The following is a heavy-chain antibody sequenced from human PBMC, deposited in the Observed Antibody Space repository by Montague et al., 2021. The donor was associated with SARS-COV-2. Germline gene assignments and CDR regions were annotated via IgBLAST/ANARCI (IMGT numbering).Heavy chain of an antibody. CDR2: ISGSGGST. V-gene: IGHV3-23*01. Sequence: SLRLSCAASGFTFSSYAMSWVRQAPGKGLEWVSAISGSGGSTYYADSVKGRFTISRDNSKNTLYLQMNSLRAEDTAVYYCAKDRIVVVVAALFDPWGQGTLVTVFS. CDR1: GFTFSSYA. D-gene: IGHD2-15*01. J-gene: IGHJ5*02. CDR3: AKDRIVVVVAALFDP.